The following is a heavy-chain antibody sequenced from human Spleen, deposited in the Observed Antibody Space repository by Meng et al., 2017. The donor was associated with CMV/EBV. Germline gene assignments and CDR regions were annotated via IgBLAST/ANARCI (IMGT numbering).Heavy chain of an antibody. D-gene: IGHD3-3*01. V-gene: IGHV3-66*02. CDR3: ARYDFWGGYNKGYYFDQ. CDR2: IYSGGST. CDR1: GFSVSSNY. Sequence: LSLSCAGSGFSVSSNYMNWVRQAPGKGLEWVSVIYSGGSTYHADSVKGRFNIARDNSKNKMYLQMNSMRPDDTAVYYCARYDFWGGYNKGYYFDQCGQGTLVTVSS. J-gene: IGHJ4*02.